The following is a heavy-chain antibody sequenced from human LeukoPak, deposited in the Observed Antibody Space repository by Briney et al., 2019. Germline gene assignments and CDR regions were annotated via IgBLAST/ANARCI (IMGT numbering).Heavy chain of an antibody. CDR3: ARRENIVATQLNWFDP. D-gene: IGHD5-12*01. CDR1: GGSISSGDYY. J-gene: IGHJ5*02. V-gene: IGHV4-30-4*08. Sequence: SETLSLTCTVSGGSISSGDYYWSWIRQPPGKGLEWIGYIYYSGSTYYNPSLKSRVTISVDTSKNQFSLKLSSVTAADTAVYYCARRENIVATQLNWFDPWGQGTLVTVSS. CDR2: IYYSGST.